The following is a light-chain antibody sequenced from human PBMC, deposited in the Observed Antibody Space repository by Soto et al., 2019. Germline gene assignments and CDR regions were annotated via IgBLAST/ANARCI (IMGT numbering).Light chain of an antibody. CDR2: MAS. Sequence: DIQMTQSPSTLSASVGDRVSITCRANQSVTGWLAWYQQKPRKAPKLLIYMASSLESGVPSRFSGSGSGTEFTLTISSLQPDDFATYYCQQYNSYPWTFGQGTKVEVK. CDR1: QSVTGW. J-gene: IGKJ1*01. V-gene: IGKV1-5*03. CDR3: QQYNSYPWT.